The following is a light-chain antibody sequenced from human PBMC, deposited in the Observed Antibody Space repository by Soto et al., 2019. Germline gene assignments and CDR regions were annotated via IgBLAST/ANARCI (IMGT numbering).Light chain of an antibody. J-gene: IGKJ5*01. CDR3: QQFNTYPIT. CDR2: DVS. Sequence: AIQLIQSPSSLSASVGDRVTITCRASQDIRGALAWYQQKPGKPPKLLIFDVSRLQSGVPSRFSGSGSGTDFTLTISSLQPEDFATYYCQQFNTYPITFGQGTRLEIK. V-gene: IGKV1-13*02. CDR1: QDIRGA.